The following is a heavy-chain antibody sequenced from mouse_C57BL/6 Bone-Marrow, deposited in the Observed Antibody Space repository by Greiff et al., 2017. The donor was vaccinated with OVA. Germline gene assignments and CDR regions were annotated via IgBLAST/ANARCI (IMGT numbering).Heavy chain of an antibody. CDR2: INPGSGGT. Sequence: QVQLQQSGAELVRPGTSVKVSCKASGYAFTNYLIEWVKQRPGQGLEWIGVINPGSGGTNYNEKLKGKATLTADKSSSTAYMQLSSLTSEDSAVYFCATNYYGSSYVKAMDYWGQGTSVTVSS. CDR3: ATNYYGSSYVKAMDY. D-gene: IGHD1-1*01. J-gene: IGHJ4*01. CDR1: GYAFTNYL. V-gene: IGHV1-54*01.